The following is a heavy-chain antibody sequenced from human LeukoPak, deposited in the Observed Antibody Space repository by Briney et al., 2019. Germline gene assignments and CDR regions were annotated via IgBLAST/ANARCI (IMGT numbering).Heavy chain of an antibody. J-gene: IGHJ4*02. D-gene: IGHD3-22*01. V-gene: IGHV3-53*01. CDR2: IYGDTST. CDR3: AKGPRPGSSGYPNLDH. Sequence: GGSLRLSCAASGFSVNNKYMNWVRQAPGKGLEWVSLIYGDTSTNYADSVKGRFTISRDTSKNTLYLQMNSLRVEDTAVYYCAKGPRPGSSGYPNLDHWGQGKLVNVSS. CDR1: GFSVNNKY.